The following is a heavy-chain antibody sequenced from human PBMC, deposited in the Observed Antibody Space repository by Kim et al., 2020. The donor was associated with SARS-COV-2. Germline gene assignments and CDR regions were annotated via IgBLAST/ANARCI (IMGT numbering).Heavy chain of an antibody. CDR3: ARDSNQLDYYDSSGSDAFDI. V-gene: IGHV3-30*07. Sequence: RFTISRDNSKNTLYLQMNSLRAEDTAVYYCARDSNQLDYYDSSGSDAFDIWGQGTMVTVSS. J-gene: IGHJ3*02. D-gene: IGHD3-22*01.